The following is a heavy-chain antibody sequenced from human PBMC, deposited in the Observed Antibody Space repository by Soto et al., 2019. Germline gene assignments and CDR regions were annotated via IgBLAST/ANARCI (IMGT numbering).Heavy chain of an antibody. J-gene: IGHJ4*02. CDR2: INTYSDRT. CDR1: GYTFINYG. D-gene: IGHD2-8*02. V-gene: IGHV1-18*04. CDR3: ARDYTGRGYFDH. Sequence: ASVKVSCKASGYTFINYGISWVRQAPGQGLEWLGWINTYSDRTNYAQEFQGRVSITTEKSPSTVYMELRSLRSGDTALYYCARDYTGRGYFDHWGQGSLVTVSS.